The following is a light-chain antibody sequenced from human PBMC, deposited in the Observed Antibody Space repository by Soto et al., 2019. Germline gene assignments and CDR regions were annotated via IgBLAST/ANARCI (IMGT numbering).Light chain of an antibody. CDR3: QQRSNWPPVT. CDR1: QSVSSY. J-gene: IGKJ3*01. V-gene: IGKV3-11*01. CDR2: DAS. Sequence: EIALTQAPATLSLSPGERATLSCRASQSVSSYLAWYQQKPGQAPRLLIYDASNRATGIPARFSGSGSGTDFTLTISSLEPEDFAVYYCQQRSNWPPVTFGPGT.